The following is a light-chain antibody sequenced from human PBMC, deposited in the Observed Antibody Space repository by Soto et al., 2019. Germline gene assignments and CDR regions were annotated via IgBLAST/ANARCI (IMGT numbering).Light chain of an antibody. CDR2: DAS. V-gene: IGKV3-11*01. Sequence: EIELTQSPATLSLSPGERATLSCRASQSVSSYLAWYQQKPGQAPRLLIYDASNRATGIPAGFSGSGSGTDFTLTISRLEPEDFAVYYCQQRSNWPPWTFGQGTKVDIK. CDR1: QSVSSY. J-gene: IGKJ1*01. CDR3: QQRSNWPPWT.